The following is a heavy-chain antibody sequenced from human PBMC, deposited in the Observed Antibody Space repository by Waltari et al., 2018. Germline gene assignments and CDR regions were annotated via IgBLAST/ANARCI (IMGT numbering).Heavy chain of an antibody. D-gene: IGHD3-22*01. J-gene: IGHJ3*01. CDR3: ARGYTLEVRPLTLKRATHDLLDV. CDR1: GGSFSDYS. Sequence: QVQLQQWGPGLLKPSETLSLTCVVPGGSFSDYSWAWIRQPPGKGPVGIGAISPSGGTNHSPSLKRRVTMSVDTSKRQVSLLLTSVTAADTAVYYCARGYTLEVRPLTLKRATHDLLDVWGPGTMVTVSS. V-gene: IGHV4-34*01. CDR2: ISPSGGT.